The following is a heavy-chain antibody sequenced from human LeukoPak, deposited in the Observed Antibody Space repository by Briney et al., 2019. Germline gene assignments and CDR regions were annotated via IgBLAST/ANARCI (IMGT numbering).Heavy chain of an antibody. V-gene: IGHV3-66*01. J-gene: IGHJ4*02. Sequence: GGSLRLSCAASGFTFSSYWMSWVRQAPGKGLEWVSVIYSGGSTYYADSVKGRFTISRDNSKNTLYLQMNSLRAEDTAVYYCARAGGDSSGYYYQQPYFDYWGQGTLVTVSS. CDR3: ARAGGDSSGYYYQQPYFDY. CDR2: IYSGGST. D-gene: IGHD3-22*01. CDR1: GFTFSSYW.